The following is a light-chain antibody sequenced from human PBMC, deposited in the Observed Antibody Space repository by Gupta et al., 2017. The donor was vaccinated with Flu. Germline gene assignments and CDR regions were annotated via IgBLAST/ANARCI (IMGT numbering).Light chain of an antibody. CDR2: EVS. Sequence: DVVMTQSPLSLPVTLGQPASISCTSTQSLVYSDGNTYLNWFQQRPGQSPRRLIYEVSNRDAGVPDRFSGSGSGSGIEFTLKSSRVEAEDVGVYYCMRGTHQLIFGQGTKVEIK. CDR1: QSLVYSDGNTY. CDR3: MRGTHQLI. V-gene: IGKV2-30*01. J-gene: IGKJ2*01.